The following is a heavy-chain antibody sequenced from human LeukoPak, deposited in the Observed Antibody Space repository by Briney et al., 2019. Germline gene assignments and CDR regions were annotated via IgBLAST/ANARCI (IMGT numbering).Heavy chain of an antibody. CDR2: INTETQKP. V-gene: IGHV7-4-1*02. Sequence: ASVKVSCKASGYSLTSYPVNWVRQAPGQGLEWMGWINTETQKPTYALGFTGRFVFSLDTSLSTAYLQISNLKAEDTAIYYCARDPSGGGSASDYWGQGTLVTVSP. J-gene: IGHJ4*02. CDR3: ARDPSGGGSASDY. D-gene: IGHD1-26*01. CDR1: GYSLTSYP.